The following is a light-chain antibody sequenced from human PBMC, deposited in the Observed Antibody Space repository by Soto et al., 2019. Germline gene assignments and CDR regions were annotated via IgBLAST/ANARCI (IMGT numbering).Light chain of an antibody. CDR1: QSVSSSY. V-gene: IGKV3-20*01. Sequence: EIVLTQSPGTLSLSPGERATLSCRASQSVSSSYLAWYQQKPGQAPRLLIYGASSTATGIPGRFSGSGSGTDFTLTISRMEPEDFAVYYCQQYGSSPPAWTFGQGTKVEIK. CDR3: QQYGSSPPAWT. CDR2: GAS. J-gene: IGKJ1*01.